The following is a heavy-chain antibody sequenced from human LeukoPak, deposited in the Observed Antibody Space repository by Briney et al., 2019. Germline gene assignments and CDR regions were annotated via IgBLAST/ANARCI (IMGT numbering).Heavy chain of an antibody. D-gene: IGHD3-16*01. J-gene: IGHJ4*02. CDR3: AREEGGYFDY. CDR1: GFSFDDYD. V-gene: IGHV3-20*04. Sequence: RTGGSLRLFCAASGFSFDDYDTRWVREAPGKGLVWVSGINWDGGSTGYADSVKGRFTISRDNAKNSLYLQMSSLRADDTALYYCAREEGGYFDYWGQGTLVTVSS. CDR2: INWDGGST.